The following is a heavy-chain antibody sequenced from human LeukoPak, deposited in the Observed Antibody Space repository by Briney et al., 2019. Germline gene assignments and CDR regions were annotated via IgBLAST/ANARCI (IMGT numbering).Heavy chain of an antibody. CDR1: GYTFTGYY. J-gene: IGHJ4*02. CDR3: ARASGSYFRIHIDS. CDR2: INPNSGGT. V-gene: IGHV1-2*02. D-gene: IGHD1-26*01. Sequence: ASVKVSCKASGYTFTGYYMHWVRQAPGQGLEWMGWINPNSGGTNFAQKFQGRVTMTRDTSISTAYMELSRPRSDDTAMYYCARASGSYFRIHIDSWGQGTLVTVSS.